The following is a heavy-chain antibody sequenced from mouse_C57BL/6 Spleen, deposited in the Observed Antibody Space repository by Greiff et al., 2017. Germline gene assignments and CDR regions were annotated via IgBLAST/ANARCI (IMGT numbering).Heavy chain of an antibody. CDR1: GYSITSCYY. V-gene: IGHV3-6*01. CDR2: ISYDGSN. J-gene: IGHJ4*01. D-gene: IGHD1-1*01. Sequence: EVQLMESGPGLVKPSPSLSLTCPVTGYSITSCYYCNWIRQFPGNKLEWMGYISYDGSNNYNPSLKNRISFTRDTSKNQFFLKLNSVTTEDTATFYCAGYYYGSSYDAMDYWGQGASGTVSS. CDR3: AGYYYGSSYDAMDY.